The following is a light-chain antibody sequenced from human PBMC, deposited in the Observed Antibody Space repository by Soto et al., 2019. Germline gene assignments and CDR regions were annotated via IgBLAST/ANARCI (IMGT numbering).Light chain of an antibody. J-gene: IGLJ3*02. V-gene: IGLV2-14*01. CDR3: TSYTTSNTWV. CDR1: SSDVGGYNY. CDR2: EVS. Sequence: QSALTQPASVSGSPGQSITISCTGTSSDVGGYNYVSWYQQHPGKVPKLMIYEVSHRPSGISNRFSGSKSGDTASLTISGLQTEDEADYYCTSYTTSNTWVFGGGTKLTVL.